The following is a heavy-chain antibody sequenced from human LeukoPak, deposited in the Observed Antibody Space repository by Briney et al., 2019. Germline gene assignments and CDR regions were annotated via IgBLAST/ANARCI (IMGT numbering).Heavy chain of an antibody. J-gene: IGHJ4*02. Sequence: GGSLRLSCAASGFTFSSYAMSWVRQAPGKGLEWVSAISGSGGSTYYADSVKGRFTISRDNSKNTLYLQMNSLRAEDTAVYYCATWPGAWYGEDSWGQGTLVTVSS. CDR1: GFTFSSYA. CDR3: ATWPGAWYGEDS. D-gene: IGHD3-10*01. V-gene: IGHV3-23*01. CDR2: ISGSGGST.